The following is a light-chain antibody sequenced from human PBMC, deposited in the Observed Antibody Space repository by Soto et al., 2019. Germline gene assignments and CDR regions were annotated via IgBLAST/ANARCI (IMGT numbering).Light chain of an antibody. CDR3: QQRSNWPPWT. CDR1: QSVSSY. V-gene: IGKV3-11*01. Sequence: EIVLTQSPATLSLSPGERASLSYSASQSVSSYLAWYQQKPGQAPRLLIYDASNRATGIPARFSGSGSGTDFTLTISSLEPEDFAVYYCQQRSNWPPWTFGQGTKVVIK. J-gene: IGKJ1*01. CDR2: DAS.